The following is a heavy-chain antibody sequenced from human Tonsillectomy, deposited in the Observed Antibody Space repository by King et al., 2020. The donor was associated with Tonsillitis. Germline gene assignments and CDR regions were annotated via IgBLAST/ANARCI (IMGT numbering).Heavy chain of an antibody. CDR1: GFTFRSYG. CDR2: ISYDGSNK. D-gene: IGHD3-9*01. J-gene: IGHJ4*02. Sequence: VQLVESGGGVVQPGRSLRLSCAASGFTFRSYGMHWVRQAPGKGLEWVALISYDGSNKYYADSVKGQITISRDNSKNTLYLQMNSLRPEDTAVYYCAKELGPQGRYFDWPPGYWGQGTLVTVSS. V-gene: IGHV3-30*18. CDR3: AKELGPQGRYFDWPPGY.